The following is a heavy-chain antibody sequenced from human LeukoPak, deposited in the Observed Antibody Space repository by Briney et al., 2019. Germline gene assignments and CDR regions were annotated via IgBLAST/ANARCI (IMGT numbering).Heavy chain of an antibody. D-gene: IGHD3-22*01. V-gene: IGHV4-59*01. CDR3: ARGRDSSGYYVSY. CDR2: IYYSGST. CDR1: GGSISSYY. J-gene: IGHJ4*02. Sequence: TPSETLSLTCTVSGGSISSYYWSWIRQPPGKGLEWIGYIYYSGSTNYNPSLKSRVTISVDTSKNQFSLKLSSVTAADTAVYYCARGRDSSGYYVSYWGQGTLVTVSS.